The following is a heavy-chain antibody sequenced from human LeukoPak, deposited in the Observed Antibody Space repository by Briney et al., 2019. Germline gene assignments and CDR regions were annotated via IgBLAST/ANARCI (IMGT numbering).Heavy chain of an antibody. CDR3: AKVMDAYDYVWGSYRPFDY. J-gene: IGHJ4*02. Sequence: PGGSLTLSCAASGFTFSSYAMSWVRQGAGRGLEWVSAISGSGSSTYYADSVKGRFTISRDNSKNTLYLQMNSLRAEDTAVYYCAKVMDAYDYVWGSYRPFDYWGQGTLVTVSS. CDR1: GFTFSSYA. V-gene: IGHV3-23*01. D-gene: IGHD3-16*02. CDR2: ISGSGSST.